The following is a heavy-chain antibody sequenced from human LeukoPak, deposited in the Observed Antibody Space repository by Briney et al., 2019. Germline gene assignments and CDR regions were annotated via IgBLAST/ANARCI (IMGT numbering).Heavy chain of an antibody. CDR3: AREGATVTTFDY. CDR2: IGSGGSTK. V-gene: IGHV3-11*04. Sequence: GGSLRLSCAASGFNFSDYYMTWIRQAPGKGLEWLSYIGSGGSTKNYADSVKGRFTISRDNAKNSLFLLLNSLRVEDTAVYYCAREGATVTTFDYWGQGTLVTVSS. J-gene: IGHJ4*02. D-gene: IGHD4-17*01. CDR1: GFNFSDYY.